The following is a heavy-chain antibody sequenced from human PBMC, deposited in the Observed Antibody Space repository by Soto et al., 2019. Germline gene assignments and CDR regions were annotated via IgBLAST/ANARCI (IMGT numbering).Heavy chain of an antibody. D-gene: IGHD2-21*02. CDR1: GLNFSDYY. Sequence: PGGALRLSSAASGLNFSDYYMSRVRKAPGKGLVWLSLISGSSSSTYYADSVKGRFTISRDNAKSSLYLQMSSLRAEDTAVYYCASLGQCGDDYYSLDDWGDGTLVTVYS. CDR3: ASLGQCGDDYYSLDD. CDR2: ISGSSSST. V-gene: IGHV3-11*06. J-gene: IGHJ4*01.